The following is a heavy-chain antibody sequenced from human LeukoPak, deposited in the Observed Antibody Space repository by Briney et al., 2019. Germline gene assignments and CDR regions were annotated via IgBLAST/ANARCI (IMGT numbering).Heavy chain of an antibody. J-gene: IGHJ5*02. D-gene: IGHD2-15*01. CDR1: GYTFTSNR. Sequence: ASARDSPVPSGYTFTSNRTSRVSPTPGPRLGWVGQIYAYNGDTNYPQKLQGSDSLSTDTTTSTDYIDKRSLRSDDTAVYYCARVPYCSGGSCSGNWFDPWGQGTLVTVSS. CDR3: ARVPYCSGGSCSGNWFDP. CDR2: IYAYNGDT. V-gene: IGHV1-18*01.